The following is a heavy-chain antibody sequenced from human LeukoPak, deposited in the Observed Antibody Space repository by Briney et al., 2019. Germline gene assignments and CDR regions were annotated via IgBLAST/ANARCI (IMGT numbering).Heavy chain of an antibody. Sequence: GGSLRLSCAASGFTFSSYGMHWVRQAPGKGLEWVAVIWYDGSNKYYADSVEGRFTISRDNSKDTLYLQMNSLRAEDTAVYYCARDSKGRFDYWGQGTLVTVSS. CDR1: GFTFSSYG. J-gene: IGHJ4*02. CDR2: IWYDGSNK. V-gene: IGHV3-33*01. CDR3: ARDSKGRFDY.